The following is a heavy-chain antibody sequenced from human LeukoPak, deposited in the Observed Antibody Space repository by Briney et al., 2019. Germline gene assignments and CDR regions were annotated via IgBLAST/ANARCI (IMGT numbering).Heavy chain of an antibody. J-gene: IGHJ4*02. Sequence: GGSPRLSCAASGFTFSSYSVNWVRQAPGKGLEWVSSISSSSSYIYYADSAKGRFTISRDNAKNSLYLQMNSLRAEDTAVYYCARVGNWNRSPLFDYWGQGTLVTVSS. CDR2: ISSSSSYI. D-gene: IGHD1-20*01. V-gene: IGHV3-21*01. CDR3: ARVGNWNRSPLFDY. CDR1: GFTFSSYS.